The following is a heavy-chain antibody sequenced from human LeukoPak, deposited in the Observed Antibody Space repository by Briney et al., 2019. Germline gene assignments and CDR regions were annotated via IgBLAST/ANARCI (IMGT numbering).Heavy chain of an antibody. J-gene: IGHJ2*01. CDR1: GGSISSYY. D-gene: IGHD2-15*01. CDR2: IYYSGTT. Sequence: SETPSLTCTVSGGSISSYYWSWIRQPPGKGLEWIGYIYYSGTTDYNPSLKSRVTISVDTSKNQFSLKVTSVTAADTAVYYCARRAAYWYFDLWGRGTLVTVSS. CDR3: ARRAAYWYFDL. V-gene: IGHV4-59*01.